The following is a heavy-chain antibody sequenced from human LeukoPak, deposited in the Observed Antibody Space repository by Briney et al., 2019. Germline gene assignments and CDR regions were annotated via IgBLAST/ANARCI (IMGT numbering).Heavy chain of an antibody. CDR3: ARVYPYYDSSGYFDY. V-gene: IGHV1-2*02. J-gene: IGHJ4*02. CDR2: INPNSSGT. D-gene: IGHD3-22*01. Sequence: GASVKVSCKASGYTFTGYYMHWVRQAPAQGLEWMGWINPNSSGTNYAQKFQGRVTMTRDTPISTAYMELSRLRSDDTAVYYCARVYPYYDSSGYFDYWGQGTLVTVSS. CDR1: GYTFTGYY.